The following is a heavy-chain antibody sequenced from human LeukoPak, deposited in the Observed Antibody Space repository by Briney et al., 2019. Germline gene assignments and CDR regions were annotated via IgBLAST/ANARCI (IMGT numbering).Heavy chain of an antibody. CDR3: ARQGELAIDY. V-gene: IGHV4-59*08. Sequence: SETLSLTCSVSVGSITNYYWSWIRQSPGKGLEWIGFIYNTGRTNYNPSLQSRVTMSIDTSKNQFSLKLSSVTAADTAVYYCARQGELAIDYWGQGTLVTVSS. CDR2: IYNTGRT. D-gene: IGHD1-26*01. J-gene: IGHJ4*02. CDR1: VGSITNYY.